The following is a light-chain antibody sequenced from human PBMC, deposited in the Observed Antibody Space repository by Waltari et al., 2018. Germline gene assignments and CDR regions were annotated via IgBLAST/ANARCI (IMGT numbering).Light chain of an antibody. CDR1: SSDIGGYVY. J-gene: IGLJ1*01. CDR2: EVD. Sequence: QSPLTQPASVSASPGQSITISCTGTSSDIGGYVYAPWYQQHPGRAPKLILYEVDKRPSGISSRFSGSKSGNTASLTISGLQPEDEADYYCCSYTNSGTRVFGTGTKVTVL. CDR3: CSYTNSGTRV. V-gene: IGLV2-14*03.